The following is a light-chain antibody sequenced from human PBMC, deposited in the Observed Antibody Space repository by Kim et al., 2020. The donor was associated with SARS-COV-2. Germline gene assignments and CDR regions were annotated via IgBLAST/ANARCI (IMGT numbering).Light chain of an antibody. J-gene: IGLJ3*02. CDR1: TSNIGRSD. Sequence: QSVLTQSPSESGTPGQEVTISCSGSTSNIGRSDVFWYQQLPGAAPKLLIYNTNVRPSGVPDRFSGSKSGTSASLAISGLRSDDEADHYCATWDDNLSGALFGGGTQLTVL. V-gene: IGLV1-47*01. CDR2: NTN. CDR3: ATWDDNLSGAL.